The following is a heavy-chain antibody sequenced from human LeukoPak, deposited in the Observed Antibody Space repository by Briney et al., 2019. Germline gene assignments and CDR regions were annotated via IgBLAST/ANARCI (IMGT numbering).Heavy chain of an antibody. J-gene: IGHJ2*01. CDR2: INHSGST. D-gene: IGHD3-3*01. V-gene: IGHV4-34*01. Sequence: PSETLSLTCAVYGGSFSGYYWSWIRQPPGKGLEWIGEINHSGSTNYNPSLKSRVTISVDTSKNQFSLKLSSVTAADTAVYYCAGGTNYDFWSGHKWYFDLWGRGTLVTVSS. CDR1: GGSFSGYY. CDR3: AGGTNYDFWSGHKWYFDL.